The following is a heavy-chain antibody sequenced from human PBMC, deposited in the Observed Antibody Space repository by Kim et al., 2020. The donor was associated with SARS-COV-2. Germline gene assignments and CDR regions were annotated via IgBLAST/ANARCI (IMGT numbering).Heavy chain of an antibody. CDR1: GGSISSSSYY. V-gene: IGHV4-39*01. Sequence: SETLSLTCTVSGGSISSSSYYWGWIRQPPGKGLEWIGSIYYSGSTYYNPSLKSRVTISVDTSKNQFSLKLSSVTAADTAVYYCARHRDFWSGYLNWGQGTLVTVSS. CDR2: IYYSGST. D-gene: IGHD3-3*01. CDR3: ARHRDFWSGYLN. J-gene: IGHJ4*02.